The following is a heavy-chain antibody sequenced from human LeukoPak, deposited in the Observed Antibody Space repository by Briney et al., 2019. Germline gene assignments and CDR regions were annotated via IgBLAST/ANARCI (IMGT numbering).Heavy chain of an antibody. V-gene: IGHV3-23*01. D-gene: IGHD1-26*01. CDR1: GFTFSGSA. CDR2: ISGSGGST. J-gene: IGHJ4*02. CDR3: AKWTGSGSYTARYFDY. Sequence: PGGSLRLSCAASGFTFSGSAMNWVRQAPGKGLEWVSTISGSGGSTYYADSVKGRFTISRDSSKNTLYLQMNGLRAEDTAGYYCAKWTGSGSYTARYFDYWGQGTLVTVSS.